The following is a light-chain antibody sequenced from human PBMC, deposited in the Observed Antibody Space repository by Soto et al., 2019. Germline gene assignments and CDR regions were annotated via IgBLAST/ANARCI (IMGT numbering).Light chain of an antibody. CDR2: DSS. CDR1: QSVSVY. CDR3: QQRSNWL. J-gene: IGKJ3*01. Sequence: EIVLTQSPATLSLSPGERATLSCRASQSVSVYLAWYHQKPVQAPRPLIYDSSNRSTGIPARFSGSGSGTDFTLPISGLEPEDFAVYYCQQRSNWLFGPGTKVDIK. V-gene: IGKV3-11*01.